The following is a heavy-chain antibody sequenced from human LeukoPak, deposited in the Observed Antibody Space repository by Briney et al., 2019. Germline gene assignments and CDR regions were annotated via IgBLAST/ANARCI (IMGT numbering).Heavy chain of an antibody. CDR1: GYTFTSYD. CDR2: ISAYNGNT. CDR3: ARGPSSSWYVGAEYFQH. V-gene: IGHV1-18*01. J-gene: IGHJ1*01. D-gene: IGHD6-13*01. Sequence: ASVKVSCKASGYTFTSYDINWVRQAPGQGLEWMGWISAYNGNTNYAQKLQGRVTMTTDTSTSTAYMELRSLRSDDTAVYYCARGPSSSWYVGAEYFQHWGQGTLVTVSS.